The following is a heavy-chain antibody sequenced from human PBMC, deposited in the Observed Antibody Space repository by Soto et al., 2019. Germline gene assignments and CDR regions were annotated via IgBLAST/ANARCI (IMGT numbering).Heavy chain of an antibody. D-gene: IGHD6-13*01. Sequence: QVQLVQSGAEVKKPGSSVKVSCKASGGTFSSYAISWVRQAPGQGLEWMGGIIPIFGTANYAQKFQGRVTITADESTSPAYMELSSLRSEDTAVYYCAREKGLGIAAAGIYGMDVWGQGTTVTVSS. CDR3: AREKGLGIAAAGIYGMDV. J-gene: IGHJ6*02. V-gene: IGHV1-69*12. CDR2: IIPIFGTA. CDR1: GGTFSSYA.